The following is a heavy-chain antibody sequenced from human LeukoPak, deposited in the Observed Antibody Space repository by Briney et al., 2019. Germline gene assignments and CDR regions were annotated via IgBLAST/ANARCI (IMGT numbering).Heavy chain of an antibody. CDR1: GYSFTSYW. J-gene: IGHJ5*02. Sequence: GESLMISCKGSGYSFTSYWIGWVRQMPGKGLEWMGIIYPGDSDTRYSPSFQGQVTISADKSISTAYLQWSSLKASDTAMYYCARQVGTVPAAITGWFDPWGQGTLVTVSS. CDR3: ARQVGTVPAAITGWFDP. V-gene: IGHV5-51*01. CDR2: IYPGDSDT. D-gene: IGHD2-2*02.